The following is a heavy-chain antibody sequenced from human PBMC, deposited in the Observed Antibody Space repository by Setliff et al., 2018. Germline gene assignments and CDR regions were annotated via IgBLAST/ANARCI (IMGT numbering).Heavy chain of an antibody. J-gene: IGHJ5*02. CDR3: VPGRGS. V-gene: IGHV3-23*03. D-gene: IGHD6-25*01. CDR1: GFTFSTYA. Sequence: PGGSLRLSCAASGFTFSTYAMSWVRQAPGKGLEWVSTIYSGDRNTFYTDSVKGRFTIFRDGSKNTLYLHMNNLRADDTAVFYCVPGRGSWGQGALVTVPQ. CDR2: IYSGDRNT.